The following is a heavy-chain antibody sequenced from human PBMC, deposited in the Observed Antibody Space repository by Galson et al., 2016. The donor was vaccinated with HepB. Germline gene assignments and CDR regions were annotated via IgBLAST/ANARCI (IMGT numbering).Heavy chain of an antibody. CDR3: ARDRSSRWELPRGFDY. CDR2: ISPYNGNT. Sequence: SVKVSCKASGYTFTNYGITWVRQAPGQGLEWMGWISPYNGNTNYAQKLQGRVTMTTDTSTNPAYMELRSLRSDDTAVYYCARDRSSRWELPRGFDYWGQGTLVTVSS. CDR1: GYTFTNYG. V-gene: IGHV1-18*01. J-gene: IGHJ4*02. D-gene: IGHD1-26*01.